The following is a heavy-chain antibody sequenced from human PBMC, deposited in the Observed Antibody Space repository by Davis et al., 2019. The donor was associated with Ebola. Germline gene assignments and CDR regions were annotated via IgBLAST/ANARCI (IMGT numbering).Heavy chain of an antibody. J-gene: IGHJ4*02. CDR1: GDSVSGKNGA. CDR3: ARGWLRTGFDY. V-gene: IGHV6-1*01. CDR2: TYYTSKWYN. Sequence: HSQTLSLTCAISGDSVSGKNGAWNWIRQSPLRGLEWLGRTYYTSKWYNHYAASVKSRTTINADTSKNQFSLHLNSVTPGDTAVYYCARGWLRTGFDYWGQGTLVTVSS. D-gene: IGHD3/OR15-3a*01.